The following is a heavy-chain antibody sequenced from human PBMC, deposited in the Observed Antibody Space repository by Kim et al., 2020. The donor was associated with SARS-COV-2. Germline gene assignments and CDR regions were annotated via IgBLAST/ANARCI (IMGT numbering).Heavy chain of an antibody. D-gene: IGHD4-4*01. V-gene: IGHV1-69*13. Sequence: SVKVSCKASGGTFSSYAISWVRQAPGQGLEWMGGIIPIFGTANYAQKFQGRVTITADESTSTAYMELSSLRSEDTAVYYCARAGYRPTVTTENYYYYGMDVWGQGTTVTVSS. CDR3: ARAGYRPTVTTENYYYYGMDV. CDR2: IIPIFGTA. J-gene: IGHJ6*02. CDR1: GGTFSSYA.